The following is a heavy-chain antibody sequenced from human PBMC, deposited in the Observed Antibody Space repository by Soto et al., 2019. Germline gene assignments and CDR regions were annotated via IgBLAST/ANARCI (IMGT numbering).Heavy chain of an antibody. V-gene: IGHV3-74*01. CDR2: IDKVGTDS. CDR1: EFTFSGRS. Sequence: EVQLVESGGGLVQPGGSLRLSCAASEFTFSGRSVHWVRQAPGKGLVWVSGIDKVGTDSTYADSVKGRFTSCRDNAKNTEYLQMTSLRVEDTAVYYCARGWFGPDVWGQGTTVTVSS. CDR3: ARGWFGPDV. J-gene: IGHJ6*02. D-gene: IGHD3-10*01.